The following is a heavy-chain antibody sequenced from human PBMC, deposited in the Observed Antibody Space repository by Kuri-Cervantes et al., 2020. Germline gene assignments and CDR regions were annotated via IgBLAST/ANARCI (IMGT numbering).Heavy chain of an antibody. J-gene: IGHJ3*02. CDR3: ARLAYRAPLDAFDM. Sequence: GESLKISCVASGFTFSSYDIVWVRQAPGKGLEWLAVTWFDGNNDNFADSVKGRFTISRDNSKNMMYMQMNSLRAEDTAVYYCARLAYRAPLDAFDMWGQGTMVTVSS. D-gene: IGHD3-16*01. CDR2: TWFDGNND. CDR1: GFTFSSYD. V-gene: IGHV3-33*08.